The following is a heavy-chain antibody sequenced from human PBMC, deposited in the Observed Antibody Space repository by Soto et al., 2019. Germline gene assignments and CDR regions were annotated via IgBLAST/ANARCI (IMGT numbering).Heavy chain of an antibody. D-gene: IGHD5-18*01. CDR3: VRGNGYTYGPFDN. CDR2: IWFNGSER. Sequence: QVQLLESGGGVVQPGRSLRLSCAASGFSFENYGMHWVRQAPGKGLEWVAAIWFNGSERKYGDSVKGRFTISRDNSKNTVFLQMSSLSAEDTAVYYCVRGNGYTYGPFDNWGQGTLVTVSS. V-gene: IGHV3-33*01. CDR1: GFSFENYG. J-gene: IGHJ4*02.